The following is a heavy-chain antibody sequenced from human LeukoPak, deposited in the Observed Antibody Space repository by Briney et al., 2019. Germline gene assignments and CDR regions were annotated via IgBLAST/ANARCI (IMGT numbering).Heavy chain of an antibody. Sequence: SETLSLTCTVSGGSISSYYWSWIRQPPGKGLEWIGYIYYSGSTNYNPSLKSRVTISVDTSKNQFSLKLSSVTAADTAVYYCARVGPRSSSSGLRYYYYYMDVWGKGTTVTVSS. CDR3: ARVGPRSSSSGLRYYYYYMDV. D-gene: IGHD6-6*01. V-gene: IGHV4-59*12. J-gene: IGHJ6*03. CDR1: GGSISSYY. CDR2: IYYSGST.